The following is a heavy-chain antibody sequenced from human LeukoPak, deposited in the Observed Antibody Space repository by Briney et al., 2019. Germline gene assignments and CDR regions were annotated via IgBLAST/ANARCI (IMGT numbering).Heavy chain of an antibody. CDR2: ISAYNGNT. CDR1: GYAFTSYG. Sequence: ASVKVSCKASGYAFTSYGISWVRQAPGQGLEWMGWISAYNGNTNYAQKLQGRVTMTTDTSTSTAYMELRSLRSDDTAVYYCASDLSATGLFDYWGQGTLVTVSS. V-gene: IGHV1-18*01. D-gene: IGHD6-13*01. J-gene: IGHJ4*02. CDR3: ASDLSATGLFDY.